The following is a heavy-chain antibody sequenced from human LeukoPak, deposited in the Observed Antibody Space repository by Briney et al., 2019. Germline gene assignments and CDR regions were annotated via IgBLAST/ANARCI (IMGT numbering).Heavy chain of an antibody. Sequence: GASVKVSCKASGYTFTGYYMHWVRQAPGQGLEWMGWINPNSGGTNYAQKFQGRVTMTRDTSISTAYMELSRLRSDDTAVYYCARTPIVVVPKYYMDVWGKGTTVTVSS. CDR3: ARTPIVVVPKYYMDV. V-gene: IGHV1-2*02. D-gene: IGHD2-2*01. CDR2: INPNSGGT. CDR1: GYTFTGYY. J-gene: IGHJ6*03.